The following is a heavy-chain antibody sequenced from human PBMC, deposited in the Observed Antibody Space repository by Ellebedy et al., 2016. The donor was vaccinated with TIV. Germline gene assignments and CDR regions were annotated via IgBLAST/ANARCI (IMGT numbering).Heavy chain of an antibody. CDR2: ISADTGNT. CDR3: ARDLQAPGAY. V-gene: IGHV1-18*01. Sequence: AASVKVSCKASGYTFTSYDFIWVRQAPGQGLEWVGWISADTGNTNYAQSLQGRVTLTTDTSTSTAYMALRSLRSDDTAVYYCARDLQAPGAYWGQGTLVTVSS. J-gene: IGHJ4*02. CDR1: GYTFTSYD.